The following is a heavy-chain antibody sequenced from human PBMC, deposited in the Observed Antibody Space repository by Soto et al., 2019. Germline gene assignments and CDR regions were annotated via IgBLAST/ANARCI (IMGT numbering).Heavy chain of an antibody. CDR1: GFTFGAYS. CDR2: INPSGTDI. V-gene: IGHV3-21*01. Sequence: PGGSLRLSCAASGFTFGAYSLSWVRQAPGKGLEWVSSINPSGTDIHYADSVEGRFTISRDNARSSLYLQMISLRVDDTAVYYCARDCLTGDPREAFDCWGQGTLVTVSS. CDR3: ARDCLTGDPREAFDC. D-gene: IGHD7-27*01. J-gene: IGHJ4*02.